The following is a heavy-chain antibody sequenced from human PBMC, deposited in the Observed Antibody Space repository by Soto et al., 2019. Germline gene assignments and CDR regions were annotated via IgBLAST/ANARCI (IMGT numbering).Heavy chain of an antibody. CDR2: INPSGGST. CDR3: ARDRDRYCSGGSCYSEGYYYYYYYMDV. D-gene: IGHD2-15*01. CDR1: GYTFTSYY. J-gene: IGHJ6*03. V-gene: IGHV1-46*03. Sequence: ASVKVSCKASGYTFTSYYMHWVRQAPGQGLEWMGIINPSGGSTSYAQKFQGRVTMTRDTSTSTVYMELSSLRSEDTAVYYCARDRDRYCSGGSCYSEGYYYYYYYMDVWGKGTTVTVSS.